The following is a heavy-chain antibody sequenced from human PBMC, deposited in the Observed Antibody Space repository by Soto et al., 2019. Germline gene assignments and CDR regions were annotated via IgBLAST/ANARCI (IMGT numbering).Heavy chain of an antibody. V-gene: IGHV4-39*02. CDR3: TREWQQLGTPFDY. D-gene: IGHD6-13*01. CDR1: GVSISSSSYC. J-gene: IGHJ4*02. Sequence: QPHLQESGPGLVKPSETLSLTCTVSGVSISSSSYCWGWVRQPPGKGLEWIGSICHTGNTYSSPSLKSRVTISVDSSKSQISLKVNSVTAADTAVYYCTREWQQLGTPFDYWGQGTLVTVSS. CDR2: ICHTGNT.